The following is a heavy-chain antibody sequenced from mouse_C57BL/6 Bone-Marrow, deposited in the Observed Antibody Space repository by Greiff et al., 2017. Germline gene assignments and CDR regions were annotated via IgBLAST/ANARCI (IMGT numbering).Heavy chain of an antibody. CDR2: ISSGGDYI. CDR1: GFTFSSYA. D-gene: IGHD1-1*01. Sequence: EVKLVESGEGLVKPGGSLKLSCAASGFTFSSYAMSWVRQTPEKRLEWVAYISSGGDYIYYADTVKGRFTIARDNARNTLYLQMSSLKSEDTAMYYCTSLITTVVAPDYWGQGTTLTVSS. CDR3: TSLITTVVAPDY. V-gene: IGHV5-9-1*02. J-gene: IGHJ2*01.